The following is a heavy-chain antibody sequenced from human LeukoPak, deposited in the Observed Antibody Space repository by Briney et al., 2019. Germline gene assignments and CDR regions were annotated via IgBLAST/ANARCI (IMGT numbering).Heavy chain of an antibody. J-gene: IGHJ6*02. V-gene: IGHV3-66*01. CDR1: GFTFSNAW. CDR2: IYAGGST. Sequence: GGSLRLSCAASGFTFSNAWMSWVRQAPGKWLEWVSMIYAGGSTYYADSVKGRFTISRDNSKNTLHLQMSSLRAEDTAVYYCASGLYGMDVWGQGTTVTVSS. CDR3: ASGLYGMDV. D-gene: IGHD2-21*01.